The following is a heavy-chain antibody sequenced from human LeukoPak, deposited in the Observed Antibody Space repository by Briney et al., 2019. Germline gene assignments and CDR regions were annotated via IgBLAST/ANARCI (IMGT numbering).Heavy chain of an antibody. V-gene: IGHV3-23*01. D-gene: IGHD2-15*01. CDR1: GFSFSNYA. CDR2: ISSSGVST. Sequence: GGSLRLSCAASGFSFSNYAMNWVRQAPGKGLEWVSGISSSGVSTYYADSVKGRFTISRDNSKNTLFLQMNNLRAEDTAVYYCAKERRRQRQDIVVVVDSPESPDYWGQGTLVTVSS. CDR3: AKERRRQRQDIVVVVDSPESPDY. J-gene: IGHJ4*02.